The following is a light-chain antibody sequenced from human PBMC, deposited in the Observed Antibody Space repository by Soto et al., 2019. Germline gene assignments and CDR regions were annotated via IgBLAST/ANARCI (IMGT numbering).Light chain of an antibody. V-gene: IGKV3-20*01. Sequence: EIGLTRSPATLSLSPGERATLSCRASQSVRTYLAWYQQKPGQAPRLLIYDALHRATDILDRFSGSGSGTDFTLTISRLEPKDFAVYYCHQYGSSPRTFGQGTKVDIK. CDR3: HQYGSSPRT. CDR2: DAL. CDR1: QSVRTY. J-gene: IGKJ1*01.